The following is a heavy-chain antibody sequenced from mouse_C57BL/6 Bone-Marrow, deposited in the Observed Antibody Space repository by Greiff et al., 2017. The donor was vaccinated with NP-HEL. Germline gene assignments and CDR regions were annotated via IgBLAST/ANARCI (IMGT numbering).Heavy chain of an antibody. J-gene: IGHJ4*01. D-gene: IGHD1-1*01. CDR3: ARSGDNYYGSSHYYAMDY. V-gene: IGHV8-12*01. CDR2: IYWDDDK. Sequence: ESGPGILQSSQTLSLTCSFSGFSLSTSGMGVSWIRQPSGKGLEWLAHIYWDDDKRYNPSLKSRLTISKDTSRNQVFLKITSVDTADTATYYCARSGDNYYGSSHYYAMDYWGQGTSVTVSS. CDR1: GFSLSTSGMG.